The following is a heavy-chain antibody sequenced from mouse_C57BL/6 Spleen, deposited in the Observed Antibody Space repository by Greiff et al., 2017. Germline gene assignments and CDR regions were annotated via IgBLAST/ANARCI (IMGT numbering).Heavy chain of an antibody. CDR3: TTGTETAY. J-gene: IGHJ3*01. CDR1: GFNIKDDY. CDR2: IDPENGDT. V-gene: IGHV14-4*01. D-gene: IGHD3-3*01. Sequence: EVQLQQSGAELVRPGASVKLSCTASGFNIKDDYMHWVKQRPEQGLEWIGWIDPENGDTEYASKFQGKATITADTSSNTAYLQLSSLTSEDTAVYYCTTGTETAYWGQGTLVTVSA.